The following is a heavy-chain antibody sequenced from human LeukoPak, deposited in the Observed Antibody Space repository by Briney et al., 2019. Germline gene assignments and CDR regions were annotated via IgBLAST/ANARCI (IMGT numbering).Heavy chain of an antibody. J-gene: IGHJ4*02. CDR2: INPNTGGT. V-gene: IGHV1-2*02. Sequence: ASVKVSCKASGHTFTGYYMHWVRQAPGQGLEWMGWINPNTGGTTYAQNFQGRVTMARDTSISTAYMELSRLKSDDTAVYYCARGPTVTTDYWGQGTLVTVSS. D-gene: IGHD4-17*01. CDR1: GHTFTGYY. CDR3: ARGPTVTTDY.